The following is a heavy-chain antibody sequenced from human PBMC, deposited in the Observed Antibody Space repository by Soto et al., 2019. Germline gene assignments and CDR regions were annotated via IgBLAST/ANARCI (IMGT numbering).Heavy chain of an antibody. CDR3: ARVGEMAAAGNY. D-gene: IGHD6-13*01. CDR2: INPSGGSK. Sequence: QVQLVQSGAEVKKPGASVKVSCKASGYTFTSYYMHWVRQAPGQGLEWMGIINPSGGSKSYAQKFQGRVTMTRDTSTSTVYMELSSLRSEDTAVYYCARVGEMAAAGNYWGQGTLVTVSS. J-gene: IGHJ4*02. CDR1: GYTFTSYY. V-gene: IGHV1-46*01.